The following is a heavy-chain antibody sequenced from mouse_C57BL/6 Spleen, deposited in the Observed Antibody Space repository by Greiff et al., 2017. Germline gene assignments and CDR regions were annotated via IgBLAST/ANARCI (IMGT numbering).Heavy chain of an antibody. CDR3: ARRDCYFGY. V-gene: IGHV1-69*01. D-gene: IGHD3-3*01. J-gene: IGHJ2*01. CDR1: GYTFTSYW. CDR2: IDPCDSYT. Sequence: VKLKQPGAELVKPGASVKLSCKASGYTFTSYWMHWVKQRPGQGLEWIGVIDPCDSYTNYNQKLKGKSTLTVTKSSSTAYMQLSSLTSEDSAVYYCARRDCYFGYWGKGTTLTVSS.